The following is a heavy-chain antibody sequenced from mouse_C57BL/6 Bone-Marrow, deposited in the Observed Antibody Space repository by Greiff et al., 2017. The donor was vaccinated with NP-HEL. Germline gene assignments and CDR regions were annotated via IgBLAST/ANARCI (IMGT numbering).Heavy chain of an antibody. CDR3: ARGGITTVVAVYWYFDV. J-gene: IGHJ1*03. D-gene: IGHD1-1*01. Sequence: EVKLVESGPGLAKPSQTLSLTCSVTGYSITSDYWNWIRKFPGNKLEYMGYISYSGSTYYNPSLKSRISITRDTSKNQYYLQLNSVTTEDTATYYCARGGITTVVAVYWYFDVWGTGTTVTVSS. CDR1: GYSITSDY. CDR2: ISYSGST. V-gene: IGHV3-8*01.